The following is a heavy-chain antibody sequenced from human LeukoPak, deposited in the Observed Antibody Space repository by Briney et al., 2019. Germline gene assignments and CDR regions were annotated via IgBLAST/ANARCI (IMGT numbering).Heavy chain of an antibody. CDR2: ISAYNGNT. Sequence: GASVKVSCKASGYIFTSYGISWVRQAPGQGLEWMGWISAYNGNTNYAQQLQGRVTMTSDTSTSTVYMELRSLRSDDTAVYYCARGYCRSTSCHEPPLYGMDVWGQGTTVTVS. J-gene: IGHJ6*02. D-gene: IGHD2-2*01. CDR3: ARGYCRSTSCHEPPLYGMDV. CDR1: GYIFTSYG. V-gene: IGHV1-18*01.